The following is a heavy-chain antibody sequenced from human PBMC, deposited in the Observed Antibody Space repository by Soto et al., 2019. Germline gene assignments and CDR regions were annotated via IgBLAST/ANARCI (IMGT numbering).Heavy chain of an antibody. V-gene: IGHV1-18*01. D-gene: IGHD1-26*01. CDR2: VSAYNGDT. Sequence: QVKLVQSGPEVKKPGASVKVSCKASGYTFSSYGITWVRQAPGQGLAWMGWVSAYNGDTNYAQKCQGRVTRSTDTSTSTAYMELRSLTSDDTAVYYCARGKYGGNYWGQGTLVTVSS. CDR3: ARGKYGGNY. CDR1: GYTFSSYG. J-gene: IGHJ4*02.